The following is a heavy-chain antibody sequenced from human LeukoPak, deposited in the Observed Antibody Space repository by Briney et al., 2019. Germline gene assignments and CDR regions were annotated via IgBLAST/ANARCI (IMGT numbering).Heavy chain of an antibody. CDR2: INPNGGGT. CDR1: VYTFTAGYY. V-gene: IGHV1-2*02. J-gene: IGHJ4*02. Sequence: ASVKVSCKTSVYTFTAGYYMHWVRQAPGQGLEWMGWINPNGGGTNYAQKFRSRVTMTRDTSTSTAYMELSRLRSDDTAVYYCAREGPYFDYWGQGTLVTVSS. CDR3: AREGPYFDY.